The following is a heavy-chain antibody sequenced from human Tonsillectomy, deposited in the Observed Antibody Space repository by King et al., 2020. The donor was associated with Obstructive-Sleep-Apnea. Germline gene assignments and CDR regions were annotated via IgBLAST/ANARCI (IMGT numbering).Heavy chain of an antibody. Sequence: VQLVESGGGVVQPGRSLRLSCVASGFTFSSYGMHWVRKAPGKGLEWVAVIWYDGSNKHHADSLKGRITISRDNSKNTLYLQMNSLRAEDTAFYYCARGRMATIPYYFDYWGQGTLVTVSS. CDR3: ARGRMATIPYYFDY. J-gene: IGHJ4*02. V-gene: IGHV3-33*01. CDR1: GFTFSSYG. D-gene: IGHD5-24*01. CDR2: IWYDGSNK.